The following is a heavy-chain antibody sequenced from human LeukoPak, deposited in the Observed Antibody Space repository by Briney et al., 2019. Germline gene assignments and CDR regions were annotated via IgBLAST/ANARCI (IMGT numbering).Heavy chain of an antibody. CDR1: GFTFSSYG. V-gene: IGHV3-33*01. D-gene: IGHD2-2*02. Sequence: GGSLRLSCAGSGFTFSSYGMHWVRQAPGKGLEWVAVIWYDGSNKYYADSVKGRFTTSRDNSKNTLYLQMNSLRAEDTAVYYCAREPYPDAFDIWGQGTMVTVSS. J-gene: IGHJ3*02. CDR3: AREPYPDAFDI. CDR2: IWYDGSNK.